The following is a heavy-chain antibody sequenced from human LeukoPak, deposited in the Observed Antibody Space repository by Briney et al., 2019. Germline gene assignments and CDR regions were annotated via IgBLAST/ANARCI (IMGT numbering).Heavy chain of an antibody. J-gene: IGHJ4*02. V-gene: IGHV3-23*01. CDR1: GFTFSSYA. CDR3: AKDSSSWLSYCDY. Sequence: PPGGSLRLSCAASGFTFSSYAMSWVRQAPGKGLEWVSAISGSGGSTYYADSVKGRFTISRDNSKNTLYLQMNSLRAEDTAVYYCAKDSSSWLSYCDYWGQGTLVTVSS. CDR2: ISGSGGST. D-gene: IGHD6-13*01.